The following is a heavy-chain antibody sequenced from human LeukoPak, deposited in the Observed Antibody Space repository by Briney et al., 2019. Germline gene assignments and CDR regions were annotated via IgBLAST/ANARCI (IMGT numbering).Heavy chain of an antibody. Sequence: GGSLRLSCDAAGFTVSGNYMSWVRQAPGKGLEWVSSISSSSSYIYYADSVKGRFTISRDNAKNSLYLQMNSLRAEDTAVYYCASGDGYYYDSSDYWGQGTLVTVSS. J-gene: IGHJ4*02. D-gene: IGHD3-22*01. CDR3: ASGDGYYYDSSDY. CDR2: ISSSSSYI. CDR1: GFTVSGNY. V-gene: IGHV3-21*01.